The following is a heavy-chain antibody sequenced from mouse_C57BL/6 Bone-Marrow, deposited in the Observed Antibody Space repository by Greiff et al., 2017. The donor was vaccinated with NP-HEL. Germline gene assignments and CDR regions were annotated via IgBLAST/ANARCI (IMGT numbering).Heavy chain of an antibody. V-gene: IGHV1-69*01. CDR3: ARAPHYYGSSPFDY. CDR2: IDPSDSYT. D-gene: IGHD1-1*01. Sequence: QVQLQQPGAELVMPGASVKLSCKASGYTFTSYWMHWVKQRPGQGLEWIGEIDPSDSYTNYNQKFKGKSTLTADKSSSPAYMKLSSLTSEDSAVYYCARAPHYYGSSPFDYWGQGTTLTVSS. CDR1: GYTFTSYW. J-gene: IGHJ2*01.